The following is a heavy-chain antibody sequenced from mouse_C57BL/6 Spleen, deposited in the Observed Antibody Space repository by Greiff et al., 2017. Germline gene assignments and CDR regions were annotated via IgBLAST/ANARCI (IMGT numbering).Heavy chain of an antibody. D-gene: IGHD4-1*01. Sequence: QVQLQQPGAELVMPGASVKLSCKASGYTFTSYWMHWVKQRPGQGLEWIGEIDPSDSYTNYNQKFKGKSTLTVDKSSSTAYMQLSSLTSEDSAVYYCATNLMDYWGQGTSVTVSS. V-gene: IGHV1-69*01. J-gene: IGHJ4*01. CDR2: IDPSDSYT. CDR1: GYTFTSYW. CDR3: ATNLMDY.